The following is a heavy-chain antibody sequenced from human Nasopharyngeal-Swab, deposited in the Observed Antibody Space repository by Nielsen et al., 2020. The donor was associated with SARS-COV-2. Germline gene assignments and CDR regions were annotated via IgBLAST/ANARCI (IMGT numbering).Heavy chain of an antibody. V-gene: IGHV3-30*04. Sequence: GGSLRLSCAASGFTFSSYAMNWVRQAPGKGLEWVAVISYDGGNKYYADSVKGRFTISRDNAKNTLYLQMNSLRAEDTAVYYCARDQRSSGDAFDIWGQGTMVTVSS. CDR1: GFTFSSYA. CDR2: ISYDGGNK. D-gene: IGHD6-19*01. J-gene: IGHJ3*02. CDR3: ARDQRSSGDAFDI.